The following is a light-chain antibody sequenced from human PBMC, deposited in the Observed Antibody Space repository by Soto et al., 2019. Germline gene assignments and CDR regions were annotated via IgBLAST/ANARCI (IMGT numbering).Light chain of an antibody. Sequence: KMYQSPSALSAYVGDRVTITCRASQSISNRLAWYQQKPGKAPKVLIYDASSLESGVPSRFSGSGSGTEFTLIISGLQPDDSATYYCQQYTNTNNPWMFGQGT. J-gene: IGKJ2*01. CDR1: QSISNR. V-gene: IGKV1-5*01. CDR3: QQYTNTNNPWM. CDR2: DAS.